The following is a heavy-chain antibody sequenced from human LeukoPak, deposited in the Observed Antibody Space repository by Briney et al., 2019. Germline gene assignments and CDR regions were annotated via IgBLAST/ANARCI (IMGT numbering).Heavy chain of an antibody. CDR2: ISSNGATT. Sequence: GGSLRLSCSASGFTFSSYAMHWVRQAPGKGLEYVSAISSNGATTYYADSVKGRFTISRDNSKNTLYFQMSSLRPEDTAVYYCARDGIAVAGPPRGFDYWGQGTLVTISS. CDR3: ARDGIAVAGPPRGFDY. CDR1: GFTFSSYA. V-gene: IGHV3-64*05. D-gene: IGHD6-19*01. J-gene: IGHJ4*02.